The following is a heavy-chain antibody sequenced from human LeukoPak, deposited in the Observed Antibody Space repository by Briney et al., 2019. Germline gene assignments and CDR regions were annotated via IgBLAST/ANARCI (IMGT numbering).Heavy chain of an antibody. D-gene: IGHD3-9*01. Sequence: PGGSLRLSCAASGFTFSSYGMHWVRQAPGKGLEWVAFIRYDGSNKYYADSVKGRFTISRDNSKNTLYLQMNSLRAEDTAVYYCAKDTYDILTGYYYYFDYWGQGTLVTVSS. CDR3: AKDTYDILTGYYYYFDY. CDR1: GFTFSSYG. CDR2: IRYDGSNK. V-gene: IGHV3-30*02. J-gene: IGHJ4*02.